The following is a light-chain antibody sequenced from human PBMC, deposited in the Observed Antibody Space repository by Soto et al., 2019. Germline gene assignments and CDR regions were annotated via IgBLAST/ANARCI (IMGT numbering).Light chain of an antibody. V-gene: IGKV1-5*01. J-gene: IGKJ5*01. CDR1: QNIRNW. CDR2: DAS. Sequence: DIQMTQSPSTLSASVGDSVTITCLASQNIRNWLALYQQKPGKATNPLIYDASSVKSGVPARFSGSGAGTEFTLTISSLQPDDFATYYCQQYNTYSTFGQGTRLEIK. CDR3: QQYNTYST.